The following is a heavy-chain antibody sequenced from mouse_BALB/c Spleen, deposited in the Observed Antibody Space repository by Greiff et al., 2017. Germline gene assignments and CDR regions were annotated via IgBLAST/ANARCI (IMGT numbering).Heavy chain of an antibody. CDR3: ARWGTTVVDYFDY. J-gene: IGHJ2*01. V-gene: IGHV1-55*01. D-gene: IGHD1-1*01. CDR2: IYPGSGST. Sequence: QVQLQQPGAELVKPGTSVKLSCKASGYNFTSYWINWVKLRPGQGLEWIGDIYPGSGSTNYNEKFKSKATLTVDTSSSTAYMQLSSLASEDSALYYCARWGTTVVDYFDYWGQGTTLTVSS. CDR1: GYNFTSYW.